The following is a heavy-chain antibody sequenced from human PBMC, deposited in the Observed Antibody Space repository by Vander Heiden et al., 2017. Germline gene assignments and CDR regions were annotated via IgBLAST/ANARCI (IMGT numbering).Heavy chain of an antibody. V-gene: IGHV1-69*01. CDR2: IIPIFGTA. Sequence: QVQLVQYGAQVKKPGSSVKVSCKASGGTFSSYAISWVRQAPGQGLEWMGGIIPIFGTANYAQKFQGRVTITADESTSTAYMELSSLRSEDTAVYYCASIAKTLSYQRHMPFDYWGQGTLVTVSS. D-gene: IGHD2-2*01. CDR3: ASIAKTLSYQRHMPFDY. CDR1: GGTFSSYA. J-gene: IGHJ4*02.